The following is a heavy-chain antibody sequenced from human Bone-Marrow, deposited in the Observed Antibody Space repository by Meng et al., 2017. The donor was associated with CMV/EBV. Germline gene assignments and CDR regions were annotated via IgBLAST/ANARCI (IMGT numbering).Heavy chain of an antibody. CDR1: GFTFSNAW. D-gene: IGHD2-2*01. V-gene: IGHV3-15*01. Sequence: GESLKISCAASGFTFSNAWMSWVRQAPGKGLEWVGRIKSKTDGGTTDYAAPVKGRFTISRDDSKNTLYLQMNSLKTEDTAVYYCPGEYQLHSSYYYGMDVWVQGTTVTVSS. J-gene: IGHJ6*02. CDR3: PGEYQLHSSYYYGMDV. CDR2: IKSKTDGGTT.